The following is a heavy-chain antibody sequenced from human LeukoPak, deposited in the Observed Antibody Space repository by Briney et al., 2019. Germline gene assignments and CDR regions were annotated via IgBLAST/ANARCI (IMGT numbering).Heavy chain of an antibody. Sequence: ASVKVSCKASGYTFTSYGISWVRQAPGQGLEWMGWISAYNGNTNYAQKLQGRVTMTTDTSTSTAYMEPRSLRSDDTAVYYCARGPYYYDSSGYLDYWGQGTLVTASS. J-gene: IGHJ4*02. CDR2: ISAYNGNT. V-gene: IGHV1-18*01. CDR1: GYTFTSYG. D-gene: IGHD3-22*01. CDR3: ARGPYYYDSSGYLDY.